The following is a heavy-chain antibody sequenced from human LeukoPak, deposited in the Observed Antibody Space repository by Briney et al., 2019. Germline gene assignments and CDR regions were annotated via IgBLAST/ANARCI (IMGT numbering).Heavy chain of an antibody. Sequence: PGGSLRLSCAASGFTFSSYWMSWVRQAPGKGLEWVAVIQNDASTENFADSVKGRFTISRDNSKNTVFLQMNSLRVEDTAVYYCARELSQIVWGGLDYGGQGTLVSVSS. D-gene: IGHD2-21*01. J-gene: IGHJ4*02. CDR3: ARELSQIVWGGLDY. CDR2: IQNDASTE. CDR1: GFTFSSYW. V-gene: IGHV3-30*03.